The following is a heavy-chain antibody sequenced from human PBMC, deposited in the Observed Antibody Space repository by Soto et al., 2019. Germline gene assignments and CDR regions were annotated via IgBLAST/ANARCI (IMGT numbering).Heavy chain of an antibody. CDR1: GGSFSGYY. Sequence: SETLSLTCTVYGGSFSGYYWSWIRQPPGKGLEWIGEINHSGSTNYNPSLKSRVTISVDTSKNQFSLKLSSVTAADTAVYYCARAKGGRITMVRGVIPSPFDYWGQETLVTVSS. CDR2: INHSGST. J-gene: IGHJ4*02. CDR3: ARAKGGRITMVRGVIPSPFDY. D-gene: IGHD3-10*01. V-gene: IGHV4-34*01.